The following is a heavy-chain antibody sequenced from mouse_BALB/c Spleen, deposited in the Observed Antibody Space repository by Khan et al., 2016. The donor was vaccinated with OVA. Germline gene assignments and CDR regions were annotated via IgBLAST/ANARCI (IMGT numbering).Heavy chain of an antibody. V-gene: IGHV1-76*01. D-gene: IGHD3-2*02. Sequence: QVQLKQSGAELVRPGASVKLSCKTSGYIFTSYWIHWIKQRSGQGLEWIARIYPGTDNSYYNEKFKDKATLTADKSSSTAYMQLSSLKSEDSDVECCAREEALYHFDHWGQGTTLTVSS. CDR2: IYPGTDNS. CDR1: GYIFTSYW. J-gene: IGHJ2*01. CDR3: AREEALYHFDH.